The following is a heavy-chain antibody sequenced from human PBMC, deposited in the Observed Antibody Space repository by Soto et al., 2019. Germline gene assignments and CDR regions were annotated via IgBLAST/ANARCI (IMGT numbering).Heavy chain of an antibody. Sequence: GGSLRLSCAASGFTFSSYDMHWVRQATGKGLEWVSSISSSSSYIYYADSVKGRFTISRDNAKNTLYLQMNSLRAEDTAVYYCAKVLRGGAMPGPDYWGQGTLVTVSS. CDR1: GFTFSSYD. CDR2: ISSSSSYI. CDR3: AKVLRGGAMPGPDY. D-gene: IGHD3-16*01. V-gene: IGHV3-21*04. J-gene: IGHJ4*02.